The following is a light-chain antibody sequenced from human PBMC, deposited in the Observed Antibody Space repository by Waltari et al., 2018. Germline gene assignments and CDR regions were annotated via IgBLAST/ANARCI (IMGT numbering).Light chain of an antibody. V-gene: IGKV1-39*01. J-gene: IGKJ1*01. CDR1: QSISRH. CDR2: AAT. CDR3: QQNYNTPRT. Sequence: DIQMTQSPSSLSASVGDRVTLTCRASQSISRHLSWYQQQPGEAPKLLIYAATTLHSGVPIRFSGSGSVTDFSLTISGLQPEDLATYYCQQNYNTPRTFGQGTKVEIK.